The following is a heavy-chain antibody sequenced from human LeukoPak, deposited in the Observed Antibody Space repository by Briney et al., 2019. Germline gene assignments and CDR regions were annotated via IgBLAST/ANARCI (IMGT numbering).Heavy chain of an antibody. D-gene: IGHD1-26*01. CDR3: ARVIGWDEPFDI. CDR1: GFTFSSYW. J-gene: IGHJ3*02. V-gene: IGHV3-74*01. CDR2: INTDGSST. Sequence: GGSLRLSCAASGFTFSSYWMHWVRQAPGKGLVWVSRINTDGSSTSYADSVKGRFTISRDNAKNTLYLQMNSLRAEDTAVYYCARVIGWDEPFDIWGQGTMVTVS.